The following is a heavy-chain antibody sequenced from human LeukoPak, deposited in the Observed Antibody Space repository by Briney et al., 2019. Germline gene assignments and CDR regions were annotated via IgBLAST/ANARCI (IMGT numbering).Heavy chain of an antibody. V-gene: IGHV3-30*18. CDR2: VSYSGGNE. Sequence: RSGGSLRLSCAASGFTFSRSAMHWVRQAPDKGLEGVATVSYSGGNEYYADSVKGRFTISRDNSENTLYLQMNSLRADDTAIYYCAKDWMLAATPIFYFENWGQGILVTVSS. D-gene: IGHD2-15*01. J-gene: IGHJ4*02. CDR3: AKDWMLAATPIFYFEN. CDR1: GFTFSRSA.